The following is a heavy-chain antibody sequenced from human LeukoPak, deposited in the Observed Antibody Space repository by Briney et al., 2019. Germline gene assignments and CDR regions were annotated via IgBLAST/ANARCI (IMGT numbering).Heavy chain of an antibody. D-gene: IGHD6-13*01. Sequence: GEALKISSMGSGYTITSYLISWVRQMPGEGLEWRGRIEPRYSYTNYSPSFQGHVTISADKPISTAYLQWGSLKASDTAMNYCATRVAAAGMYYYYYGMYVWGQGTTVTVSS. J-gene: IGHJ6*02. CDR2: IEPRYSYT. V-gene: IGHV5-10-1*01. CDR1: GYTITSYL. CDR3: ATRVAAAGMYYYYYGMYV.